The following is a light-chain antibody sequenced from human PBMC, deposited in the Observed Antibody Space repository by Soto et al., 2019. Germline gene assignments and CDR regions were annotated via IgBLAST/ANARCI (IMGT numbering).Light chain of an antibody. CDR1: SSNIGAGYD. J-gene: IGLJ1*01. CDR2: GNS. Sequence: QSVLTQPPSVSGAPGQRVTISCTGSSSNIGAGYDVHWYQQLPVTAPKLLIYGNSNRPSGVADRFSGSKSGTSASLAITGLQAEDEADYSCQSYDSSLSGPYVFGTGTKVTVL. CDR3: QSYDSSLSGPYV. V-gene: IGLV1-40*01.